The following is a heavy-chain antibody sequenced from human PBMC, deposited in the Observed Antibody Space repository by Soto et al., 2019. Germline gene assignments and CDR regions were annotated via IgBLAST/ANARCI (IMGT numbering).Heavy chain of an antibody. J-gene: IGHJ4*02. Sequence: GGSLRLSCAASGFTFSSYSMNWVRQAPGKGLEWVSSISSGSSYIYYADSVKGRFTISRDNAKNSLYLQMNSLRAEDTAVYYCARDSTYYYDSSGYLFDYWGQGTLVTVSS. D-gene: IGHD3-22*01. V-gene: IGHV3-21*01. CDR3: ARDSTYYYDSSGYLFDY. CDR1: GFTFSSYS. CDR2: ISSGSSYI.